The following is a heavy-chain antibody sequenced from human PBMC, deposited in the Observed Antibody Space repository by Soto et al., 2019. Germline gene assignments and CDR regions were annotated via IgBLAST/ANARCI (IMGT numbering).Heavy chain of an antibody. J-gene: IGHJ4*02. CDR1: GYSISSSNW. V-gene: IGHV4-28*01. CDR2: IYYSGTT. CDR3: ARSEIPGPIDY. Sequence: QVQLQESGPGLVKPSDTLSLTCAVSGYSISSSNWWGWIRQPPGKGLEWIGYIYYSGTTYYNPSPRSRVTMSGAASLNPFSLKLPSVTAGDTGVYYCARSEIPGPIDYWGQGTLVTVSS.